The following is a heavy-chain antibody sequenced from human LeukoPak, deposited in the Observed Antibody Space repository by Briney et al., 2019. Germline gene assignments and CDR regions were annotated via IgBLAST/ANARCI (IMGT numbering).Heavy chain of an antibody. V-gene: IGHV3-48*02. J-gene: IGHJ4*02. CDR3: ERDQSYSFDY. CDR1: GFTFSSYS. CDR2: IGSSSGTI. Sequence: GGSLRLSCAASGFTFSSYSMNWVRQAPGKGLEWVSYIGSSSGTIKYADSVKGRFTISRDNAKNSLYLQMNSLRDEDTAEYYCERDQSYSFDYGGEGTLVTVSS. D-gene: IGHD3-10*01.